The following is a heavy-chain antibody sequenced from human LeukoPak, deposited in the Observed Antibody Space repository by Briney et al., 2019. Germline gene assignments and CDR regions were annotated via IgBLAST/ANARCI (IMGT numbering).Heavy chain of an antibody. Sequence: GGSQRLSCEASGFTFTKYAMSWVRQAPGRGLEWVSVISDSGDSTYYADSVKGRFTISRDNSKTALYLQMSSLRAGDTAIYYCAKDAARGAAAGTRGDYWGQGTLVTVSS. V-gene: IGHV3-23*01. D-gene: IGHD6-13*01. CDR1: GFTFTKYA. CDR2: ISDSGDST. CDR3: AKDAARGAAAGTRGDY. J-gene: IGHJ4*02.